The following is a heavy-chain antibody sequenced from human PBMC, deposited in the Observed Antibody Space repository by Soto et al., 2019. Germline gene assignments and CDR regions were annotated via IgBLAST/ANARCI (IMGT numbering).Heavy chain of an antibody. V-gene: IGHV3-11*05. CDR3: ARVEIKQQLVNFDY. CDR2: ISSSSSYT. J-gene: IGHJ4*02. CDR1: GFTCSDYY. D-gene: IGHD6-13*01. Sequence: QVQLVESGGGLVKPGGSLRLSCAASGFTCSDYYMSWIRQAPGKGLEWVSYISSSSSYTNYADSVKGRFTISRDNAKNALYLQMNSLRAEDTAVYYCARVEIKQQLVNFDYWGQGTLVTVSS.